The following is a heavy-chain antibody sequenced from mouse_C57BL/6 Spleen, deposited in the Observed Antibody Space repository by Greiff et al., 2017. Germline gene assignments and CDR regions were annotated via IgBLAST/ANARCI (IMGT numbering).Heavy chain of an antibody. D-gene: IGHD1-1*01. CDR2: IDPEDGDT. V-gene: IGHV14-1*01. J-gene: IGHJ3*01. CDR3: TTSGTTVRFAY. Sequence: VQLKQSGAELVRPGASVKLSCTASGFNIKDYYMHWVKQRPEQGLEWIGRIDPEDGDTEYAPKFTGKATMTADTSYNTSYLQLSSLTSEDTAVYYGTTSGTTVRFAYWGQGTLVTVSA. CDR1: GFNIKDYY.